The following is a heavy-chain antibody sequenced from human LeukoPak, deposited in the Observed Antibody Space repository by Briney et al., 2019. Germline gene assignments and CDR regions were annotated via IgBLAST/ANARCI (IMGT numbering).Heavy chain of an antibody. Sequence: GGSLRLSCAASGITFDIHWMHWVRQAPGKGLAWVAHIIGDGTITSHAASVKGRFTISRDNAKNTLYLQMNGLRADDTAVYYCARVPTNSYGLGNWGQGTLVTVS. D-gene: IGHD5-18*01. J-gene: IGHJ4*02. CDR2: IIGDGTIT. CDR1: GITFDIHW. CDR3: ARVPTNSYGLGN. V-gene: IGHV3-74*01.